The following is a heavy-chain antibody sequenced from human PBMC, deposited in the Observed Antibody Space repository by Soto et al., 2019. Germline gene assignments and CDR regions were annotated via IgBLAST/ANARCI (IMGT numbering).Heavy chain of an antibody. J-gene: IGHJ3*02. D-gene: IGHD3-10*01. CDR3: ARSVLLWFGESVDAFDI. CDR2: IYPGDSDT. Sequence: GESLKISCKGSGYSFTSYWIGWVRQMPGKGLEWMGIIYPGDSDTRYSPSFQGQVTISADKSISTAYLQWSSLKASDTAMYYCARSVLLWFGESVDAFDIWGQGTMVTVSS. CDR1: GYSFTSYW. V-gene: IGHV5-51*01.